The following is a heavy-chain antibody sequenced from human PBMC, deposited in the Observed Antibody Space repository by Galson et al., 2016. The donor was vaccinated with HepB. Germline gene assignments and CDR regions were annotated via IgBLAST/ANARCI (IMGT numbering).Heavy chain of an antibody. CDR3: ARSTRGYHD. J-gene: IGHJ6*02. Sequence: SLRLSCAASGFTFSSYWMHWVRQAPGKGLVWVSRIKSDGGDTIYADPVKGRFTISRDNAKKTLYLQMNSLRAEDTAVYYCARSTRGYHDWGQGTTVTVSS. D-gene: IGHD3-22*01. CDR2: IKSDGGDT. V-gene: IGHV3-74*01. CDR1: GFTFSSYW.